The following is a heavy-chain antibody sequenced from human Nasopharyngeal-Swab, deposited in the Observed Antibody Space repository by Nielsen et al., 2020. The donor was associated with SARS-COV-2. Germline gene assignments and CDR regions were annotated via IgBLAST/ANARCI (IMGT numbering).Heavy chain of an antibody. D-gene: IGHD2-2*01. CDR2: ISGDGGST. V-gene: IGHV3-43*02. CDR3: AKAHCSSTSCYHRGGPMDV. Sequence: VRQAPGKGLEWVSLISGDGGSTYYADSVKGRFTISRDNSKNSLYLQMNSLRTEGTALYYCAKAHCSSTSCYHRGGPMDVWGKGTTVTVSS. J-gene: IGHJ6*03.